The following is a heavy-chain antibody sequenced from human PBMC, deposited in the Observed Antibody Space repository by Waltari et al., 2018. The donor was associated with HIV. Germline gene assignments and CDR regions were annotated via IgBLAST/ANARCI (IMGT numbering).Heavy chain of an antibody. V-gene: IGHV3-23*01. Sequence: EVQLLESGGGLVQPGGSLRVSCAASGFTFNNYAMSWVRQAPGKGLEWVSTISGGGHNDYPDSVQGRFTISRDNSKNTLYVQMDSLRAEDTAVYYCAKGVSSSSWYSGTAWGQGILVTVSS. CDR3: AKGVSSSSWYSGTA. CDR2: ISGGGHN. CDR1: GFTFNNYA. D-gene: IGHD6-13*01. J-gene: IGHJ5*02.